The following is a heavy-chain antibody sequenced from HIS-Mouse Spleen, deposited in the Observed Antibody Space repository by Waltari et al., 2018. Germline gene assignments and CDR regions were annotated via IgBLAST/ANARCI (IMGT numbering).Heavy chain of an antibody. J-gene: IGHJ4*02. Sequence: QVQLVQSGAEVKKPGASVKVSCKASGYTFTGHYMHWVRAAPGQGLEWMGWINPNSGGTNYAQKFQGRVTMTRDTSISTAYMELSRLRSDDTAVYYCARDGPSQWLERGGYFDYWGQGTLVTVSS. CDR2: INPNSGGT. CDR1: GYTFTGHY. V-gene: IGHV1-2*02. CDR3: ARDGPSQWLERGGYFDY. D-gene: IGHD6-19*01.